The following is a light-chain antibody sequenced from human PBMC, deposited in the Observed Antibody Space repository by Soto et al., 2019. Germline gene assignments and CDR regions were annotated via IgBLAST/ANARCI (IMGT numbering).Light chain of an antibody. CDR3: TSYVGGNNHYV. J-gene: IGLJ1*01. V-gene: IGLV2-8*01. Sequence: QSVLTQPPSASGSPGQSVTISCTGTSSDVGGYNYVSWYQQHPGKAPKVVIYEVSKRPSGVPDRFSGSKSGNTASLTVSGLQAEDEADYYYTSYVGGNNHYVFGTGTKVTVL. CDR2: EVS. CDR1: SSDVGGYNY.